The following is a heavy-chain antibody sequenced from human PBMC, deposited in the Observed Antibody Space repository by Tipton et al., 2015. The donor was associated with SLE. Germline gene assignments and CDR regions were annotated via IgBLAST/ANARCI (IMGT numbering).Heavy chain of an antibody. V-gene: IGHV3-53*01. CDR1: GFTVSSNY. Sequence: SLRLSCAASGFTVSSNYMSWVRQAPGKGLEWVSVIYSGGSTYYADSVKSRVTISVDTSKNQFSLKLSSVTAADTAVYYCRLITITSLFDYWGQGTLVTVSS. CDR2: IYSGGST. CDR3: RLITITSLFDY. J-gene: IGHJ4*02. D-gene: IGHD3-16*01.